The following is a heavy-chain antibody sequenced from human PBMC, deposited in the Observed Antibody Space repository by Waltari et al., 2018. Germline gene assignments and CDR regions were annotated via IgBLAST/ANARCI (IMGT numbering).Heavy chain of an antibody. CDR3: ARVISYYYDSSGYRYYFDY. V-gene: IGHV4-39*07. CDR2: IYYSGST. D-gene: IGHD3-22*01. J-gene: IGHJ4*02. Sequence: QLQLQESGPGLVKPSETLSLTCTVSGGSISSSSYYWGWIRQPPGKGLEWIGSIYYSGSTYYNPSLKSRVTISVETSKNQFSLKLSSVTAAETAVYYCARVISYYYDSSGYRYYFDYWGQGTLVTVSS. CDR1: GGSISSSSYY.